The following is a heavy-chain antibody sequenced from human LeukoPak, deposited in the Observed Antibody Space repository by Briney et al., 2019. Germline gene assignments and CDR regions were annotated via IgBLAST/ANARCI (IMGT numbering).Heavy chain of an antibody. CDR2: ISSSRNYV. J-gene: IGHJ4*02. Sequence: GGSLRLSCAASGFTFSTYNMNWVRQAPGRGLEWVSYISSSRNYVYYADSMKGRFTISRDNAKNSLYLQINSLRAEDTAVYYCARSSKQQTDFEYWGQGTLVTVSS. V-gene: IGHV3-21*01. CDR3: ARSSKQQTDFEY. CDR1: GFTFSTYN. D-gene: IGHD6-13*01.